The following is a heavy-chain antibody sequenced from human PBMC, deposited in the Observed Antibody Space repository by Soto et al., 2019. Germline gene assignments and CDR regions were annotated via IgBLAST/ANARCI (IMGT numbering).Heavy chain of an antibody. CDR3: ARVTSWGSGSYYKNYYYGMDV. CDR2: INHSGST. D-gene: IGHD3-10*01. CDR1: GGSFSGYY. J-gene: IGHJ6*02. Sequence: SETLSLTCAVYGGSFSGYYWSWIRQPPGKGLEWIGEINHSGSTNYNPSLKSRGTISVDTSKNQFSLKLSSVTAADTAVYYCARVTSWGSGSYYKNYYYGMDVWGQGTTVTVSS. V-gene: IGHV4-34*01.